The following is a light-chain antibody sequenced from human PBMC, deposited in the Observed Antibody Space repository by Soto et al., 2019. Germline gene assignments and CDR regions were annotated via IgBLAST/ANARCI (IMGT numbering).Light chain of an antibody. CDR3: QQSYSTPRT. J-gene: IGKJ3*01. CDR2: AAS. Sequence: DIQMTQSPSSLSASIEDRANITCRESQSIDNYVNWYQQKPGKAPKVLIYAASSLQSGVPSRFSGTGSGTDFTLTISSLQPEDFATYYCQQSYSTPRTFGPGTKVDLK. V-gene: IGKV1-39*01. CDR1: QSIDNY.